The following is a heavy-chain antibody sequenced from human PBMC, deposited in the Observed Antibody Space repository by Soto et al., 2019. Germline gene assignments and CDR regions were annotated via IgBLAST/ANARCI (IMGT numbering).Heavy chain of an antibody. Sequence: QVQLQESGPGLVKPSETLSLTCTVSGASINSYYWSWIRQPPGKELEGIGYIYYSGSTNYNPSLKSRVTISIDTSKNQFSLNLNSVTAADTAVYYCARGSSWYPYWGQGTLVTVSS. CDR2: IYYSGST. D-gene: IGHD6-13*01. CDR3: ARGSSWYPY. V-gene: IGHV4-59*01. CDR1: GASINSYY. J-gene: IGHJ4*02.